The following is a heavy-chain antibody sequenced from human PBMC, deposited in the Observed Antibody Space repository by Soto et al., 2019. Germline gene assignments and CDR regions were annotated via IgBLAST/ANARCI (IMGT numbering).Heavy chain of an antibody. V-gene: IGHV3-74*01. CDR2: INSDGSTT. D-gene: IGHD2-21*02. Sequence: EVQLVESGGGLVQPGGSLRLSCAASGFTFSSYWMHWFRQAPGKGLVWVSRINSDGSTTHYADSVKGRFTISRDNARKTLYLQMNSLRADDTAIYYCATRDLKVTGFGYWGQGTLVTVSS. CDR3: ATRDLKVTGFGY. J-gene: IGHJ4*02. CDR1: GFTFSSYW.